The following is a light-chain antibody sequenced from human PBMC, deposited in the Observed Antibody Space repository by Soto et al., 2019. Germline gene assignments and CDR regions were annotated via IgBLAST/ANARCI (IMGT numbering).Light chain of an antibody. J-gene: IGKJ5*01. Sequence: EIVVTQSPATLSLSPGERATLSCRTSQSVSSYFAWYQQKPGRAPRLLIYDASSRPTGIPARFIGSGSGTDFTHTISCLEPEDFPVYYCQQRSNWPITFGQGTRLEIK. CDR3: QQRSNWPIT. CDR2: DAS. V-gene: IGKV3-11*01. CDR1: QSVSSY.